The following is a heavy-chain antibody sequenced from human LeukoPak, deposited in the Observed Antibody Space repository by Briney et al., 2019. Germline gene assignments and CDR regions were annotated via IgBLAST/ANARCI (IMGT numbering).Heavy chain of an antibody. CDR1: GFTVSSNY. CDR2: IYSGGST. Sequence: GGSLRLSCAASGFTVSSNYMSWVRQAPGKGLEWVSVIYSGGSTYYADSVKGRFTISRDNSKNTLYLQMNSLRAEDTAVYYCARDRNGLRYFDWGAFDIWGQGTMVTVSS. J-gene: IGHJ3*02. CDR3: ARDRNGLRYFDWGAFDI. V-gene: IGHV3-53*01. D-gene: IGHD3-9*01.